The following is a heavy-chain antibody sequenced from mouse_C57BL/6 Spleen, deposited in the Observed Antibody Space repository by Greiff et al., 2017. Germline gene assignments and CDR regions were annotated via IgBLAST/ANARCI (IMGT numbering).Heavy chain of an antibody. V-gene: IGHV1-22*01. J-gene: IGHJ1*03. D-gene: IGHD2-3*01. Sequence: VQLKESGPELVKPGASVKMSCKASGYTFTDYNMHWVKQSHGKSLEWIGYINPNNGGTSYNQKFKGKATLTVNKSSSTAYMELRSLTSEDSAVYYCARIHYDGYSEWYFDVWGTGTTVTVSS. CDR3: ARIHYDGYSEWYFDV. CDR2: INPNNGGT. CDR1: GYTFTDYN.